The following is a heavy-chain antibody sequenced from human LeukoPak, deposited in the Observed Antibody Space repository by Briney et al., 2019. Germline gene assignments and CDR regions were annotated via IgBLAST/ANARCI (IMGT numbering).Heavy chain of an antibody. CDR2: IYYSGST. V-gene: IGHV4-61*05. Sequence: SQTLALTCAVSGGSISSGGYYWSWIRQPPGKGLEWIGYIYYSGSTNYNPSLKSRVTISVDKSKHQFSLKLSSVTAADTAVYYCARKGYYNLAFDYWGQGTLVTVSS. CDR3: ARKGYYNLAFDY. CDR1: GGSISSGGYY. J-gene: IGHJ4*02. D-gene: IGHD3-9*01.